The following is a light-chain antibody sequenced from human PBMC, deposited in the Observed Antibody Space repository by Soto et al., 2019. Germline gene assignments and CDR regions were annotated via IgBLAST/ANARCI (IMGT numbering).Light chain of an antibody. CDR3: SSYASSSSPYVV. J-gene: IGLJ2*01. Sequence: QSALTQPASVSGSPGQSITISCTGTSSDVGGYNYVSWYQQHPGMAPKLMIYAVSKRPSGVSNRFSGFKSGNTASLTISGLQAEDEAHYYCSSYASSSSPYVVFGGGTKLTVL. V-gene: IGLV2-14*01. CDR2: AVS. CDR1: SSDVGGYNY.